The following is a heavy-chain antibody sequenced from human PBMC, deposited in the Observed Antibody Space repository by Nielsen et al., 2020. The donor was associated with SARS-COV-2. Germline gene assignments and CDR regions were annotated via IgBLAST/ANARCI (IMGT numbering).Heavy chain of an antibody. CDR3: AKVGIRIPTVTTFDY. J-gene: IGHJ4*02. CDR1: GFTFSSYA. Sequence: GESLKISCAASGFTFSSYAMSWVRQAPGKGLEWVSAISGSGGSTYYADSVKGRFTISRDNSKNTLYLQMNSLRAEDTAVYYCAKVGIRIPTVTTFDYWGQGTLVTVSS. V-gene: IGHV3-23*01. D-gene: IGHD4-17*01. CDR2: ISGSGGST.